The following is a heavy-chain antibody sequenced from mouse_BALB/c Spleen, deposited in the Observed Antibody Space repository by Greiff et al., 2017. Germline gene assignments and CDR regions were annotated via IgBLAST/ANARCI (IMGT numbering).Heavy chain of an antibody. V-gene: IGHV1-54*01. CDR1: GYAFTNYL. Sequence: QVQLQQSGAELVRPGTSVKVSCKASGYAFTNYLIEWVKQRPGQGLEWIGVINPGSGGTNYNEKFKGKATLTADKSSSTAYMQLSSLTSDDSAVYFCARGVRRNAMDYWGQGTSVTVSS. J-gene: IGHJ4*01. CDR3: ARGVRRNAMDY. CDR2: INPGSGGT. D-gene: IGHD2-13*01.